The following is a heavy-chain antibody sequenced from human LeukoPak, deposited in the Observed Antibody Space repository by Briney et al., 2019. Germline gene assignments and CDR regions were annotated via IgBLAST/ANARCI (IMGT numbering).Heavy chain of an antibody. CDR3: ARVSDDEHGGNSGAIYFES. CDR2: VYHSGST. CDR1: GYSIVSTFY. V-gene: IGHV4-38-2*02. Sequence: SETLSLTCSVSGYSIVSTFYWGWIRQSPGKGLEWIANVYHSGSTYSNPSLRSRVTISVDTSKNHFSLKLSSVTAADTAVYYCARVSDDEHGGNSGAIYFESWGQGTVVTVSS. D-gene: IGHD4-23*01. J-gene: IGHJ4*02.